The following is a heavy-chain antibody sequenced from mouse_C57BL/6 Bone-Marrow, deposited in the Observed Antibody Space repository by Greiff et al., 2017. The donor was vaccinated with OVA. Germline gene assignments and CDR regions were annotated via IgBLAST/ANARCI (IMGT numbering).Heavy chain of an antibody. D-gene: IGHD2-2*01. Sequence: EVKVVESGGGLVQSGRSLRLSCATSGFTFSDFYMEWVRQAPGKGLEWIAASRNKANDYTTEYSASVKGRFIVSRDTSQSILYLQMNALRAEDTAIYYCARGVWLRRGRFAYWGQGTLVTVSA. CDR2: SRNKANDYTT. J-gene: IGHJ3*01. CDR1: GFTFSDFY. CDR3: ARGVWLRRGRFAY. V-gene: IGHV7-1*01.